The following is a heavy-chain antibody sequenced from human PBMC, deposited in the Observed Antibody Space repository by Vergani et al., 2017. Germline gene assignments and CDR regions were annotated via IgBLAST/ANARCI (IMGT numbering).Heavy chain of an antibody. Sequence: QVQLQESGPGLVKPSQTLSLTCTVSGGSISSGGYYWSWIRQHPGKGLEWIVYLYYNGSTYYNPSLKGRVTISVDTSKNQFSLKLSSVTAADTAVYYCARVTAARRENAFDIWGQGTMVTVSS. D-gene: IGHD6-6*01. J-gene: IGHJ3*02. CDR3: ARVTAARRENAFDI. CDR1: GGSISSGGYY. CDR2: LYYNGST. V-gene: IGHV4-31*03.